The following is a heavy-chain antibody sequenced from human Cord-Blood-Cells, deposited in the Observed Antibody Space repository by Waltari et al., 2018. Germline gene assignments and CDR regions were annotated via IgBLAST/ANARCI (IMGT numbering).Heavy chain of an antibody. CDR2: IIPILGIA. CDR3: ARVNGDYNWFDP. D-gene: IGHD4-17*01. CDR1: GGTFSSYT. V-gene: IGHV1-69*02. J-gene: IGHJ5*02. Sequence: QVQLVQSGAEVKKPGSSVKVSCKASGGTFSSYTISWVRQAPGQGLEWMGRIIPILGIANYAQKFQDRVTITADKSTSTAYMELSSLRSEDTAVYYCARVNGDYNWFDPWGQGTLVTVSS.